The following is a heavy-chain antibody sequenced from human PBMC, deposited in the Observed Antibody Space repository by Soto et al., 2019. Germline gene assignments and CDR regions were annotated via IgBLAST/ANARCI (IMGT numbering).Heavy chain of an antibody. J-gene: IGHJ4*02. CDR1: GGSIGSSSYY. Sequence: PSETLSLTCTVSGGSIGSSSYYWGWIRQPPGKGLEWIGSIYYSGSTYYNPSLKSRVTISVDTSKNQFSLKLSSVTAADTAVYYCASMVRGVLDYWGQGTLVTVSS. CDR2: IYYSGST. V-gene: IGHV4-39*01. CDR3: ASMVRGVLDY. D-gene: IGHD3-10*01.